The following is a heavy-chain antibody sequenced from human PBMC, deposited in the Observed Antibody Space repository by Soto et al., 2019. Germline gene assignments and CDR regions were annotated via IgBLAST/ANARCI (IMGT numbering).Heavy chain of an antibody. V-gene: IGHV1-18*01. Sequence: ASVKVSCKASGYMFTTYGISWVRQAPGQGLEWMGWISAYNGNTKYAQKLQGRVTMTTDTSTSTAYMELRSLRSDDTAVYYCARERCSSTSCYKGPLNYYGLDVWGQGTTVTVSS. CDR2: ISAYNGNT. J-gene: IGHJ6*02. CDR3: ARERCSSTSCYKGPLNYYGLDV. CDR1: GYMFTTYG. D-gene: IGHD2-2*02.